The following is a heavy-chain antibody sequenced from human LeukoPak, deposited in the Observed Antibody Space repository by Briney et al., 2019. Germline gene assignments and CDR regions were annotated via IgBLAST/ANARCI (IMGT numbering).Heavy chain of an antibody. CDR1: GYTFTSYA. CDR2: INAGNGNT. V-gene: IGHV1-3*01. J-gene: IGHJ6*02. Sequence: GASVKVSCKASGYTFTSYAMHWVRQAPGQRLEWMGWINAGNGNTKYSQKFQGRVTITRDTSASTAYMELSSLRSEDTAVYYCARDHLSSSSWVLPFSYYYYYGMDVWGQGTTVTVSS. D-gene: IGHD6-13*01. CDR3: ARDHLSSSSWVLPFSYYYYYGMDV.